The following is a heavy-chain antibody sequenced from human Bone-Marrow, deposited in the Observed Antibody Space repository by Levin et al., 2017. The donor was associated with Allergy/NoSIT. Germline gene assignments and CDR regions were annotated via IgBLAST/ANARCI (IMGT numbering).Heavy chain of an antibody. Sequence: SQTLSLPCTVSGGSIHRYYWHWIRQPPGKGLEWIGFIYDRRTTNYNPSLKSRVTISVDTSKNQFSLMLSSVTAADTAFYYCARDILGATYWFDPWGQGTLVTVSS. J-gene: IGHJ5*02. CDR1: GGSIHRYY. D-gene: IGHD1-26*01. CDR2: IYDRRTT. CDR3: ARDILGATYWFDP. V-gene: IGHV4-59*01.